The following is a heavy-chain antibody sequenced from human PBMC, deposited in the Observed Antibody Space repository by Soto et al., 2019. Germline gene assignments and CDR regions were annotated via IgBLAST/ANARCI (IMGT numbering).Heavy chain of an antibody. CDR2: IWFDGSKR. J-gene: IGHJ3*01. CDR1: GFIFSSYG. V-gene: IGHV3-33*01. D-gene: IGHD1-20*01. Sequence: QVQLVESGGGVVQPGGSLRLSCAVSGFIFSSYGMHWARQVPGKGLEWVAVIWFDGSKRFYADSVKGRFTISRDNSDNTLYLQMSSLRVEDTGLYYCARELYNYNDVAPGALDVWGRGTVVTVSA. CDR3: ARELYNYNDVAPGALDV.